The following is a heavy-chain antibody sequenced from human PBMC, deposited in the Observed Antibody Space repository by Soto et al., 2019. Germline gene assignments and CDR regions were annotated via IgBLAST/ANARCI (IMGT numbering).Heavy chain of an antibody. V-gene: IGHV3-23*01. CDR3: SLAMGTYWYFDL. J-gene: IGHJ2*01. CDR2: ISGSGGST. D-gene: IGHD5-18*01. CDR1: GFTFSSYA. Sequence: EVQLLASGGGLVQPGGSLRLSCAASGFTFSSYAMSWVRQAPGKGLEWVSAISGSGGSTYYADSVKGRFTISRDNSKNTLYLQMNSLRAEDTAVYYCSLAMGTYWYFDLGGRGTLVTVSA.